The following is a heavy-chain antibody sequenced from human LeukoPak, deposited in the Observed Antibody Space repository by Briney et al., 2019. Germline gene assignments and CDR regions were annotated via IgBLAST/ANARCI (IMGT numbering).Heavy chain of an antibody. J-gene: IGHJ3*02. CDR3: ARGLGVAGDAFDI. CDR1: GGSISSYY. D-gene: IGHD3-3*01. CDR2: IYYSGST. V-gene: IGHV4-59*12. Sequence: SETLSLTCTVSGGSISSYYWSWIRQPPGKGLEWIGYIYYSGSTYYNPSLKSRVTMSVDTSKNQFSLKLSSVTAVDTAVYYCARGLGVAGDAFDIWGQGTMATVSS.